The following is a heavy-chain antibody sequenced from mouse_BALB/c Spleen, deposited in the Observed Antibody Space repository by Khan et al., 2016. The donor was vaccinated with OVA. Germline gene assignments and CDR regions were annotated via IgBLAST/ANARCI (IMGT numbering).Heavy chain of an antibody. CDR1: GYTFTSYV. D-gene: IGHD1-1*01. CDR3: ARIHYGSSLDY. V-gene: IGHV1S136*01. CDR2: INFYNDGT. J-gene: IGHJ2*01. Sequence: VQLQQSGPELVKPGASVKMSCKASGYTFTSYVMHWVKLKPGQGLEWIGYINFYNDGTKYNEKFKGKATLTSDKASSTAYMELSSLTSEDSAVYYCARIHYGSSLDYWGQGTTLTVSS.